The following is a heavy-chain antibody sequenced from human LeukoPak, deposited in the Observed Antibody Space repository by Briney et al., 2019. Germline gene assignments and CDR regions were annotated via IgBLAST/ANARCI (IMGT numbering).Heavy chain of an antibody. J-gene: IGHJ3*02. D-gene: IGHD6-13*01. CDR3: ATSWPATSYDAFHI. V-gene: IGHV1-24*01. Sequence: ASVKVSCKVSTYPLTDLSLHWVRQPPGKGLEWMGGSDPEDGETVYAQKFQGRVSMTEDTSTDTAYMELNSLRSDDTAVYYCATSWPATSYDAFHIWGQGTMVTVSS. CDR1: TYPLTDLS. CDR2: SDPEDGET.